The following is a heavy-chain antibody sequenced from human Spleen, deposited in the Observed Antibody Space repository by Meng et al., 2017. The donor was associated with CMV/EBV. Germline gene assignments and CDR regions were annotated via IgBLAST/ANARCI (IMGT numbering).Heavy chain of an antibody. Sequence: GGPLRLSCAASGFTFSSYGMHWVRQAPGKGLEWVTVISYDGSNKYYAESVKGRFTISRDNAKNSLYLQMNSLRAEDTAVYYCARDLGSGSYLPSDYWGQGTLVTVSS. CDR3: ARDLGSGSYLPSDY. D-gene: IGHD1-26*01. V-gene: IGHV3-30*12. J-gene: IGHJ4*02. CDR2: ISYDGSNK. CDR1: GFTFSSYG.